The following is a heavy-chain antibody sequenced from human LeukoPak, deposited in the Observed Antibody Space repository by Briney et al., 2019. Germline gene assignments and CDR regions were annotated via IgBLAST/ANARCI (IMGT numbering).Heavy chain of an antibody. CDR2: IYYSGST. Sequence: KPSETLSLTCTVSGGSISSYYWSWIRQPPGKGLEWIGYIYYSGSTNYNPSLKSRVTISVDTSKNQFSLKLSSVTAADTAVYYCASSTGFGGNVGGHFDYWGQGTLVTVSS. D-gene: IGHD4-23*01. CDR3: ASSTGFGGNVGGHFDY. J-gene: IGHJ4*02. CDR1: GGSISSYY. V-gene: IGHV4-59*12.